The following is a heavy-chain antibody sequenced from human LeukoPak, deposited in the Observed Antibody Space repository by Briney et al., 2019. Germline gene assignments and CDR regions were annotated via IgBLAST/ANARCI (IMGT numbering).Heavy chain of an antibody. V-gene: IGHV4-34*01. CDR1: GGSFSGYY. CDR2: INHSGST. CDR3: ARPAVAGFYYYYYYMDV. D-gene: IGHD6-19*01. J-gene: IGHJ6*03. Sequence: SETLSLTCGVYGGSFSGYYWSWIRQPPGKGLEWIGEINHSGSTNYNPSLKSRVTISVDTSKNQFSLKLSSVTAADTAVYYCARPAVAGFYYYYYYMDVWGKGTTVTISS.